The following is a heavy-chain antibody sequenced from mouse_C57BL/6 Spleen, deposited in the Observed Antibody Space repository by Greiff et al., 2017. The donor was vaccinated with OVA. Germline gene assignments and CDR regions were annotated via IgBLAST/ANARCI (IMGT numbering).Heavy chain of an antibody. CDR3: ESEGRNGYYVGY. CDR2: INPSNGGT. D-gene: IGHD2-2*01. CDR1: GYTFTSYW. Sequence: QVQLQQPGTDLVKPGASVKLSCKASGYTFTSYWMHWVKQRPGQGLEWIGNINPSNGGTKYNEKFKSKATLTVDKSSSTAYMQLSSLTSEDSAVYDCESEGRNGYYVGYWGKGTTLTVSS. V-gene: IGHV1-53*01. J-gene: IGHJ2*01.